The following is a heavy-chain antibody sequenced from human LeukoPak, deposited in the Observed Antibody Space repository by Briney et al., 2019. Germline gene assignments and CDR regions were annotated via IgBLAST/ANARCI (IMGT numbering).Heavy chain of an antibody. CDR3: ARQGPVVWFGEGSSESDY. Sequence: GESLKISRKGSGYSFTSYWIGWVRQMPGKGLEWMGIIYPGDSDTRYSPSFQGQVTISADKSISTAYLQWSSLKASDTAMYYCARQGPVVWFGEGSSESDYWGQGTLVTVSS. V-gene: IGHV5-51*01. CDR1: GYSFTSYW. J-gene: IGHJ4*02. D-gene: IGHD3-10*01. CDR2: IYPGDSDT.